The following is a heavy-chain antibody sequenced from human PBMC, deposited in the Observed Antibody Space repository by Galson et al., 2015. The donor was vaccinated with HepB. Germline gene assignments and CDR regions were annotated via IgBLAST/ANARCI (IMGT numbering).Heavy chain of an antibody. CDR3: ARGTRGRGVTRSYWFDP. V-gene: IGHV1-8*01. Sequence: SVKVSCKASGYTFTSYDINWVRQATGQGLEWMGWMNPNSGNTGYAQKFQGRVTMTRNTSISTAYMELSSLRSEDTAVYYCARGTRGRGVTRSYWFDPWGQGTLVTVSS. CDR2: MNPNSGNT. CDR1: GYTFTSYD. J-gene: IGHJ5*02. D-gene: IGHD4-17*01.